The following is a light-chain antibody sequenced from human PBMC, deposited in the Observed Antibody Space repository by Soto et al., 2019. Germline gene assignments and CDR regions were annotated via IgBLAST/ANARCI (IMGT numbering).Light chain of an antibody. CDR2: GAS. V-gene: IGKV3-15*01. CDR1: QSVSSN. Sequence: EIVSTQSPATLSLSPGEKATLSCRASQSVSSNLAWYQQKPGQAPRLLIYGASTRATGIPARFSGSGSGTEFTLTISSLQSEDFATYYCQQLNSYPITFGQGTRLEI. J-gene: IGKJ5*01. CDR3: QQLNSYPIT.